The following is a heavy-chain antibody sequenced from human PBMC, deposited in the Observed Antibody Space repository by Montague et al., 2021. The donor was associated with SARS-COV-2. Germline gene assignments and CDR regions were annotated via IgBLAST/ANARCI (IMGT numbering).Heavy chain of an antibody. V-gene: IGHV4-39*02. J-gene: IGHJ4*02. CDR2: LSSTGST. Sequence: SETLSLTCTVSGESIDRDTYYWGWIRQSPGKGLEWIGSLSSTGSTYYNPSLRSRVTIPMDPSKNHFSLTMNSVTATDTAVYFCARPGSVSGWFYFDDWGQGTLVSVPS. CDR3: ARPGSVSGWFYFDD. D-gene: IGHD6-19*01. CDR1: GESIDRDTYY.